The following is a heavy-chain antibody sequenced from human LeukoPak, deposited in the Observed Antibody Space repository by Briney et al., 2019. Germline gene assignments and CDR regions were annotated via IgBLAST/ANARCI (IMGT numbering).Heavy chain of an antibody. CDR3: ARRENDY. J-gene: IGHJ4*02. V-gene: IGHV1-2*06. CDR2: INPNSGGT. Sequence: GALVKVSCKASGYTFTGYYIHWVRQTPGQGLEWMGRINPNSGGTNYAQRFQGRVTMTRDTSISTAYMELSSLRSDDTAVYYCARRENDYWGQGTLVTVSS. CDR1: GYTFTGYY.